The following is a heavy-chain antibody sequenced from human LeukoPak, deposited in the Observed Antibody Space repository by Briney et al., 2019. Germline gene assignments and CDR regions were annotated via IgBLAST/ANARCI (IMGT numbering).Heavy chain of an antibody. V-gene: IGHV1-8*01. CDR3: ARSGAVAGSWFDP. D-gene: IGHD6-19*01. CDR2: MNPNSGNT. CDR1: GYTFTSYD. J-gene: IGHJ5*02. Sequence: ASVKVSCKASGYTFTSYDINWVRQATGQGLEWMGWMNPNSGNTGYAQKFQGRVTMTRNTSMSTASMELSSLRSEDTAVYYCARSGAVAGSWFDPWGQGTLVAVSS.